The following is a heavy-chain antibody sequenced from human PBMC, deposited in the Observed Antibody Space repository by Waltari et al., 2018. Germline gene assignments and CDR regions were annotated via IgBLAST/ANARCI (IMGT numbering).Heavy chain of an antibody. CDR1: GYSISSGYY. Sequence: QVQLQESGPGLAKPSEPLSLTCTVSGYSISSGYYWGWIRQSPGMGLEWIGSTHHSGSTDYNPSLKSRVTVSVDTSKNQFSLKLSSVSAADAAVYYCARLKGGYYYYAMDVWGQGTAVTVSS. CDR3: ARLKGGYYYYAMDV. J-gene: IGHJ6*02. V-gene: IGHV4-38-2*02. CDR2: THHSGST. D-gene: IGHD3-16*01.